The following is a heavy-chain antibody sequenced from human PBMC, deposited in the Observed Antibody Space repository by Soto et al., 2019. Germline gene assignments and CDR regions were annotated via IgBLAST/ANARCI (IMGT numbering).Heavy chain of an antibody. V-gene: IGHV1-69*06. D-gene: IGHD1-26*01. Sequence: QVQLVQSGAEVKKPGSSVKVSCKASGGTFSSYAISWVRQAPGQGLEWMGGIIPIFGTANYAQKLQGRVTITADKSTSTGYMELSSLRSEDTAVYYCARGEWEGDNYYYYGMDVWGQGTTVTVSS. J-gene: IGHJ6*02. CDR3: ARGEWEGDNYYYYGMDV. CDR1: GGTFSSYA. CDR2: IIPIFGTA.